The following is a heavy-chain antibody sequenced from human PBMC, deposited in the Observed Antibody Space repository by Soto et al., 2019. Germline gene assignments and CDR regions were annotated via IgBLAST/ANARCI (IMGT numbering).Heavy chain of an antibody. Sequence: GGSLRLSCVSSGFNVSFSYVSWVRPSPGKGLEWVSSISSRSSHIYYADSVKGRFTISRDNSKNTLYLQMNSLRAEDTAVYYCARDGQIVVVPTRPYYFDYWGQGTLVTVSS. J-gene: IGHJ4*02. V-gene: IGHV3-21*01. D-gene: IGHD3-22*01. CDR3: ARDGQIVVVPTRPYYFDY. CDR2: ISSRSSHI. CDR1: GFNVSFSY.